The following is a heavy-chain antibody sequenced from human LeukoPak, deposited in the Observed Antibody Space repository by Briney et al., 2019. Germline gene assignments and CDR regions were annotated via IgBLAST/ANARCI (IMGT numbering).Heavy chain of an antibody. J-gene: IGHJ4*02. V-gene: IGHV3-23*01. CDR3: ARDGDYGDPFDY. CDR2: ISESGGST. D-gene: IGHD4-17*01. Sequence: NPGGSLRLSCAASGFTFSSSAISWVRQAPGKGLEWVSGISESGGSTYYADSVKGRFSISRDNSHNTLFLQMNSLRAEDTAVYYCARDGDYGDPFDYWGQGTLVTVSS. CDR1: GFTFSSSA.